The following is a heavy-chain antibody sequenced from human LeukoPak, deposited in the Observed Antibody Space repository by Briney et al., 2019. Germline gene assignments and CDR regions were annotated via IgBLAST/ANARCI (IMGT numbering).Heavy chain of an antibody. CDR1: GFTFSSYG. CDR3: ARDFSGRGDAFDI. CDR2: IYSDGNT. D-gene: IGHD1-26*01. Sequence: PGGSLRLSCAASGFTFSSYGMHWVRQAPGKGLEWVSVIYSDGNTYYADSVKGRFTISRDNSKNTLYLQMNSLRAEDTAVYYCARDFSGRGDAFDIWGQGTMVTVSS. J-gene: IGHJ3*02. V-gene: IGHV3-53*01.